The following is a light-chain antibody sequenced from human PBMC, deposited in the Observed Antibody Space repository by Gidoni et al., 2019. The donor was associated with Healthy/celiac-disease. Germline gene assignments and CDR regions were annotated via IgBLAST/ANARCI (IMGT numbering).Light chain of an antibody. Sequence: EIVFNTSPGTPSLSPGERATPPCRASQAVSSSYLAWYQQKPGQAPRLLIYGASTRATGIPDRFSGSGSGTDFTLTISSLEPEDFAVYYCQQYGSSPYTFGQGTKLEIK. CDR2: GAS. CDR1: QAVSSSY. CDR3: QQYGSSPYT. J-gene: IGKJ2*01. V-gene: IGKV3-20*01.